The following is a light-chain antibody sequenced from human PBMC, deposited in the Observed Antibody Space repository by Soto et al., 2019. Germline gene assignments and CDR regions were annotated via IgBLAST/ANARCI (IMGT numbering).Light chain of an antibody. Sequence: DIVMTQSPDSLAVSLGERATINCKSSQSVLYSSNNKNYLAWYHQKPGQPPRLLISWASTRESGVPDRFSGSGSGTDFTLTISSLQAEDVAVYYCQQYYSTPLTFGGGTKLEIK. CDR3: QQYYSTPLT. J-gene: IGKJ4*01. CDR1: QSVLYSSNNKNY. V-gene: IGKV4-1*01. CDR2: WAS.